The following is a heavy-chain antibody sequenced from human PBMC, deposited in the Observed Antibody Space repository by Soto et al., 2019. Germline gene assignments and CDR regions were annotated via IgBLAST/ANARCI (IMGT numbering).Heavy chain of an antibody. D-gene: IGHD2-8*01. CDR3: ARKGDARKGFDY. CDR2: ISYDGSNK. Sequence: GGSLRLSCAASGFTFSSYAMHWVRQAPGKGLEWVAVISYDGSNKYYADSVKGRFTISRDNYKNTLYLQMNSLRAEDTAVYYCARKGDARKGFDYWGQGTLVTVSS. J-gene: IGHJ4*02. CDR1: GFTFSSYA. V-gene: IGHV3-30-3*01.